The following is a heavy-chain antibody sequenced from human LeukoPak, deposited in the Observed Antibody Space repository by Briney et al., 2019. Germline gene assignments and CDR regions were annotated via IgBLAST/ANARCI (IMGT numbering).Heavy chain of an antibody. V-gene: IGHV1-8*01. CDR2: MNPNSGNT. CDR1: GYTFTSYD. D-gene: IGHD6-13*01. Sequence: ASVKVSCKASGYTFTSYDINWVRQATGQGLEWMGWMNPNSGNTGYAQKFQGRVTMTRNTSISTAYMDLSSLRSEDTAVYYCARAIRQQLVRRYYYYYYMDVWGKGTTVTVSS. CDR3: ARAIRQQLVRRYYYYYYMDV. J-gene: IGHJ6*03.